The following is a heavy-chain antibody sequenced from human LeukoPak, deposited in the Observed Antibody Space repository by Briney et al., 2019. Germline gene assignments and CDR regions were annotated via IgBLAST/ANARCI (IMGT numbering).Heavy chain of an antibody. V-gene: IGHV3-23*01. CDR3: AGNWGRYYFDY. D-gene: IGHD3-16*01. Sequence: GGSLRLSCAASRFALNKFAMSWVRQAPGKGLEWVSAISASGDSTYYGDSVKGRFTISRDNSKNTLYLQMNSLRAEDTAVYYCAGNWGRYYFDYWGQGTLVTVSS. CDR1: RFALNKFA. J-gene: IGHJ4*02. CDR2: ISASGDST.